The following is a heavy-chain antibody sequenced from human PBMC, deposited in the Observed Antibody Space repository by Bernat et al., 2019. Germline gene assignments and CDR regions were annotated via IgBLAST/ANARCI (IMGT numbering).Heavy chain of an antibody. CDR3: ARERLPYDSSGIGDAFDI. D-gene: IGHD3-22*01. CDR1: GGTFSSYT. J-gene: IGHJ3*02. CDR2: IIPILGIA. Sequence: QVQLVQSGAEVKKPGSSVKVSCKASGGTFSSYTISWVRQAPGQGLEWMGRIIPILGIANYAQKFQGRVTITADKSTSTAYMELSSLRSEDTAVYYCARERLPYDSSGIGDAFDIWGQGTMVTASS. V-gene: IGHV1-69*08.